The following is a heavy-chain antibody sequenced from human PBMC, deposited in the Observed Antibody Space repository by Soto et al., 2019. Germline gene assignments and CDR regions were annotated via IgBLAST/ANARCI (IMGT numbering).Heavy chain of an antibody. D-gene: IGHD3-10*01. Sequence: ASVKVSCKASGYTFTSYDINWVRQATGQGLEWMGWMNPNSGNTGYAQKFQGRVTMTRNTSISTAYMELSSLRSEDTAVYYCARATMVRGVIIVEDYYYYMDVWGKGTTVTVSS. J-gene: IGHJ6*03. CDR1: GYTFTSYD. CDR3: ARATMVRGVIIVEDYYYYMDV. CDR2: MNPNSGNT. V-gene: IGHV1-8*01.